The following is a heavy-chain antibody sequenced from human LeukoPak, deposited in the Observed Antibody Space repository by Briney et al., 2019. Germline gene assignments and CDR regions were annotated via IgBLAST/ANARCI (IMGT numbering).Heavy chain of an antibody. Sequence: SETLSLTCTVSGGSISNNYWSWFRQPPGKGLEWIGYIYYSGSTNYNPSLKGRVTTSVDTSKSQFSLKLSSVTAADTAVYYCASHKGFWGQGTLVTVSS. V-gene: IGHV4-59*01. CDR3: ASHKGF. J-gene: IGHJ4*02. CDR1: GGSISNNY. CDR2: IYYSGST.